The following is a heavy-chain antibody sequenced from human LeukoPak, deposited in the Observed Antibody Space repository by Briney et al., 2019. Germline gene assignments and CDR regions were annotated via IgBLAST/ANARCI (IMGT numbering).Heavy chain of an antibody. CDR1: GSTFSLVW. CDR2: IKSKTDGEPP. V-gene: IGHV3-15*01. J-gene: IGHJ4*02. Sequence: AGGSLRLSCAASGSTFSLVWLSWVRQAPGKGLEWVGRIKSKTDGEPPDYAAPVKGRFTISRDDSKDSIFLQMNGLKTEDTAVYYCITDLPFGYWGQGTLVTVSS. D-gene: IGHD3-3*01. CDR3: ITDLPFGY.